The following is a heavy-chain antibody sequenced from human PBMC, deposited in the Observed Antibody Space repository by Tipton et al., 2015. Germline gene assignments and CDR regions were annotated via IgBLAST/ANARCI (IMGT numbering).Heavy chain of an antibody. J-gene: IGHJ4*02. D-gene: IGHD4-23*01. Sequence: QLVQSGPEVKKPWASVKVSCKASGYTFTSYYLHWVRQAPGQGLEWMGIINPRGGITRYAQKFQGRVTMTRDTSTSTVYMELSSLRSEDTAVYYCARDGDDGGNLDYFDYWGQGTLVTVSS. CDR3: ARDGDDGGNLDYFDY. CDR2: INPRGGIT. CDR1: GYTFTSYY. V-gene: IGHV1-46*01.